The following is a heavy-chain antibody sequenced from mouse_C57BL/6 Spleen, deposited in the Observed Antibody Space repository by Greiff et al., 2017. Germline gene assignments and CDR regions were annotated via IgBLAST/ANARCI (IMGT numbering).Heavy chain of an antibody. CDR2: IWSGGST. Sequence: QVQLKQSGPGLVQPSQSLSITCTVSGFSLTSYGVHWVRQSPGKGLEWLGVIWSGGSTDYNAAVISRLSISKDNSKSQVFFMMNSLQADDTAIYYCAGYYSWFAYWGQGTLVTVSA. J-gene: IGHJ3*01. V-gene: IGHV2-2*01. CDR3: AGYYSWFAY. CDR1: GFSLTSYG. D-gene: IGHD2-3*01.